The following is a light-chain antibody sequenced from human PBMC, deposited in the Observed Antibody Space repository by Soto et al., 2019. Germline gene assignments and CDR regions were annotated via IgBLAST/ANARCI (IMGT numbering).Light chain of an antibody. V-gene: IGKV3-20*01. CDR1: QSVDSIY. J-gene: IGKJ1*01. Sequence: EIVLTQSPGTLSSSPGERATLSCRASQSVDSIYLAWYQQKPGQAPRLLIYGASNRATGIPDKFSGSGSGTDFTLTISRVEPEDFAVYYCQQYTSSLRTFGQGTKVDIK. CDR3: QQYTSSLRT. CDR2: GAS.